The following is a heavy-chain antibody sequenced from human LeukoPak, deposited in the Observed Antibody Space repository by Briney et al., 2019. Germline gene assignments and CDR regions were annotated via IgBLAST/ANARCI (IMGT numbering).Heavy chain of an antibody. Sequence: SGTLSLTCTVSGGSISSGGYYWSWIRQHPGKGLEWIGYIYYSGSTYYNPSLKSRVTIPVDTSKNQFSLKLSSVTAADTAVYYCARGGEYCSSTSCSDYWGQGTPVTVSP. V-gene: IGHV4-31*03. CDR3: ARGGEYCSSTSCSDY. D-gene: IGHD2-2*01. CDR2: IYYSGST. J-gene: IGHJ4*01. CDR1: GGSISSGGYY.